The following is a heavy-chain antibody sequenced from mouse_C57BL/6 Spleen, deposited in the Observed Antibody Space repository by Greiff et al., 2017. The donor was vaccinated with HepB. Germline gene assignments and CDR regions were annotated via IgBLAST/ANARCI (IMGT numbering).Heavy chain of an antibody. CDR1: GYSFTDYN. Sequence: EVQLQQSGPELVKPGASVKISCKASGYSFTDYNMNWVKQSNGKSLEWIGVINPNYGTTSYNQKFKGKATLTVDQSSSTAYMQLNSLTSEDSAVYYCARSVYCGSSHGWYVDVWGTGTTVTVSS. D-gene: IGHD1-1*01. V-gene: IGHV1-39*01. CDR3: ARSVYCGSSHGWYVDV. CDR2: INPNYGTT. J-gene: IGHJ1*03.